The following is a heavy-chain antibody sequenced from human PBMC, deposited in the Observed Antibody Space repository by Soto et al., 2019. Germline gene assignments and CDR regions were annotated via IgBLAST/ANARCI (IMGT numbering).Heavy chain of an antibody. V-gene: IGHV5-10-1*01. CDR3: ARYGSNSRPH. J-gene: IGHJ4*02. D-gene: IGHD6-19*01. CDR2: IDPSDSYT. Sequence: GESLKISCKGSGYSFTSYWISWVRQMPGKGLEWMGRIDPSDSYTNYSPSFQGHVTISADKAISTAYLQWSSLKASDTAMYYCARYGSNSRPHWGQGXLVTVYS. CDR1: GYSFTSYW.